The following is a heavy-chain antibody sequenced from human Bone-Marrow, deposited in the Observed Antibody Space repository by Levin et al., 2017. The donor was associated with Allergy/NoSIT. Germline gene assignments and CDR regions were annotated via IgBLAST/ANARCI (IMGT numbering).Heavy chain of an antibody. J-gene: IGHJ6*02. CDR2: ISGSGGTT. V-gene: IGHV3-23*01. CDR1: GFTFYSYA. Sequence: GESLKISCSASGFTFYSYAMNWVRQAPGKGLEWVSSISGSGGTTYYADSVKGRFPISRDNSRNTLYLEMNILRAEDTAVYYCARERITGTTWGGIYGMDVWGQGTTVTVSS. D-gene: IGHD1-7*01. CDR3: ARERITGTTWGGIYGMDV.